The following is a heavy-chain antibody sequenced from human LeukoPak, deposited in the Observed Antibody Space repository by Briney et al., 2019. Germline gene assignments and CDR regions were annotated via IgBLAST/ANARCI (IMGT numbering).Heavy chain of an antibody. D-gene: IGHD6-19*01. J-gene: IGHJ1*01. V-gene: IGHV3-30-3*01. Sequence: GGSLRLSCAASGFTFSSYAMHWVRQAPGKGLEWVAVISYDGSNKYYADSVKGRFTISRDNSKNTLYLQMNSLRAEDTAVYYCARELTPRRGQVAGEYFQHWGQGTLVTVSS. CDR2: ISYDGSNK. CDR1: GFTFSSYA. CDR3: ARELTPRRGQVAGEYFQH.